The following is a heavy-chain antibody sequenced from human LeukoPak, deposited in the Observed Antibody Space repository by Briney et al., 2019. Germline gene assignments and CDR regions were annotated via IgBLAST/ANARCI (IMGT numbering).Heavy chain of an antibody. CDR2: ISSSGGST. CDR1: GFTFSSYG. V-gene: IGHV3-23*01. J-gene: IGHJ4*02. CDR3: AKRKGSGQYYFDF. Sequence: GGSLRLSCAASGFTFSSYGMGWVRQAPGKGLEWVSGISSSGGSTYCADSVKGRFTISRDNSKNTLYLQMNSLRAEDTALYYCAKRKGSGQYYFDFWGQGTLVTVSS. D-gene: IGHD3-3*01.